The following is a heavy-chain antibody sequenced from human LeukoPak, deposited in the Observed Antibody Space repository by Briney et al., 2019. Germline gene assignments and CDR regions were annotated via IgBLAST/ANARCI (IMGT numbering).Heavy chain of an antibody. J-gene: IGHJ4*02. CDR3: VRGYSSGWYQGGFDY. CDR2: INAGNGNT. V-gene: IGHV1-3*01. CDR1: GYTFTSYA. D-gene: IGHD6-19*01. Sequence: ASVKVSCKASGYTFTSYAMHWVRQAPGQRLEWMGWINAGNGNTKYSQKFQGRVTITRDTSASTAYMELSSLRSEDTAVYYCVRGYSSGWYQGGFDYGGQGTLVTVSS.